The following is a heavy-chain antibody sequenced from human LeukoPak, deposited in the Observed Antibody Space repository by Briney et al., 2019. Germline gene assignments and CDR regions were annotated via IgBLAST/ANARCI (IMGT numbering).Heavy chain of an antibody. V-gene: IGHV3-11*04. Sequence: GGSLRLSWAASGFTFSDYHMAWIRQAPGKGLQWVSYISNGGDIYYADSVKGRFTISRDNAKNSLYLQMNSLRAEDTALYYCAKDIEAAGLFFDYWGQGTLVTVSS. J-gene: IGHJ4*02. CDR3: AKDIEAAGLFFDY. D-gene: IGHD6-13*01. CDR2: ISNGGDI. CDR1: GFTFSDYH.